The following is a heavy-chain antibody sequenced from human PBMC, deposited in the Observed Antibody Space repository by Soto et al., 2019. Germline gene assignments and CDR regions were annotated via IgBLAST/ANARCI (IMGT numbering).Heavy chain of an antibody. D-gene: IGHD2-15*01. V-gene: IGHV4-61*01. J-gene: IGHJ6*02. CDR2: IYYSGST. CDR3: ARVRRSGGSWDREVMDV. CDR1: GGSISSPNFY. Sequence: PSETLSLTCTVSGGSISSPNFYWSWIRQPPGKGLEWIGYIYYSGSTNYNPSLKSRVTISVDTSKNQFSLKLSSVTAADTAVYNCARVRRSGGSWDREVMDVWGQGTTVTVSS.